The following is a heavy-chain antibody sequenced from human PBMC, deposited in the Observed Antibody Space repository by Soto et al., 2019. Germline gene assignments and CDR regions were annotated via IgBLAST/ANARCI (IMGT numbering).Heavy chain of an antibody. CDR2: ISDTGGDS. V-gene: IGHV3-23*01. D-gene: IGHD1-1*01. Sequence: QTGGSLRLSCEASGFTFINYAISWVRQSPGKGLEWVSSISDTGGDSYYADSMDGRFTVSRDNSKNTLYLQINSLRAEDTAIYYCVRDLYRSATMPCLDHWGQGALVTVSS. J-gene: IGHJ4*02. CDR1: GFTFINYA. CDR3: VRDLYRSATMPCLDH.